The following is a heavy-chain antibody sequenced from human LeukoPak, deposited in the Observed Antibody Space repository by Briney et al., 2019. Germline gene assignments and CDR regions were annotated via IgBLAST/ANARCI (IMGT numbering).Heavy chain of an antibody. V-gene: IGHV4-34*01. CDR2: INHSGST. J-gene: IGHJ5*02. CDR1: GGSFSGYY. Sequence: PSETLSLTCAVYGGSFSGYYWSWIRQPPGKGLEWIGEINHSGSTNYNPSLKSRVTISVDTSKNQFSLKLSSVTAADTAVYYCASLWFGMLGDPWGQGTLVTVSS. CDR3: ASLWFGMLGDP. D-gene: IGHD3-10*01.